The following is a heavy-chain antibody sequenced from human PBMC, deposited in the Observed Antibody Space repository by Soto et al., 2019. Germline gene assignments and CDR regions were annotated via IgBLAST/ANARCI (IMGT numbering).Heavy chain of an antibody. CDR1: GGTFSSYA. V-gene: IGHV1-69*01. CDR3: ARGEYYYDSSGQNYYYYGMDV. Sequence: QVQLVQSGAEVKKPGSSVKVSCKASGGTFSSYAISWVRQAPGQGLEWMGGIIPIFGTANYAQKFQGRVTITADESTSTGYKELSSLRSEDTAVYYCARGEYYYDSSGQNYYYYGMDVWGQGTTVTVS. J-gene: IGHJ6*02. CDR2: IIPIFGTA. D-gene: IGHD3-22*01.